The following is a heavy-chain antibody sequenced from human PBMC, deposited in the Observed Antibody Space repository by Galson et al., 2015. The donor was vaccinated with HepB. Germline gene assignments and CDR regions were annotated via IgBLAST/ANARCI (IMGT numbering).Heavy chain of an antibody. CDR3: TRRPGDWFDP. J-gene: IGHJ5*02. Sequence: SLRLSCAASGFTFKNFGVHWARQAPGKGLEWVAVIWYDGSNKYYADSVKGRFTISRDNAKNTLYLRMNSLRAEDTAVYYCTRRPGDWFDPWGQGTLVIVSS. CDR2: IWYDGSNK. CDR1: GFTFKNFG. V-gene: IGHV3-33*03.